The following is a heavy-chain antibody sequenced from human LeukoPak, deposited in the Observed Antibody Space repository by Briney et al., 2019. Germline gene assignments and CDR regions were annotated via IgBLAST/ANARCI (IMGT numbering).Heavy chain of an antibody. D-gene: IGHD2-15*01. CDR3: ARAAPYSPPDY. Sequence: SETLSLTCTVSGGSISSYYWSWIRQPPGKGLEWIGYIYYSGSTNYNPSLKSRVTISVDTSKNQFSLKLSSVTAADTAVYYCARAAPYSPPDYWGLGTLVTVSS. CDR2: IYYSGST. J-gene: IGHJ4*02. CDR1: GGSISSYY. V-gene: IGHV4-59*01.